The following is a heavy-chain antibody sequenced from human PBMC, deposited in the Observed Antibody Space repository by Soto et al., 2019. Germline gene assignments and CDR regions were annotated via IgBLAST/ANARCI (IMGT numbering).Heavy chain of an antibody. J-gene: IGHJ5*02. Sequence: PSETLSLTCTFSVDSVSSGDYYCSWIRQPPGKGLEWIGYIYYSGSTTYHPSLKSRVTISLDKSKNQFSLNLSSVTAADTAVYYCASHNWNYWFEPWGQGTLVIVSS. CDR3: ASHNWNYWFEP. CDR2: IYYSGST. V-gene: IGHV4-61*08. CDR1: VDSVSSGDYY. D-gene: IGHD1-7*01.